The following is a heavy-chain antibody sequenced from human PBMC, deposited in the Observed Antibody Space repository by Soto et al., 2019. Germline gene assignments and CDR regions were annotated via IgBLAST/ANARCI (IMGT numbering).Heavy chain of an antibody. Sequence: SETLSLTCAVYGGSFSGYYWSWIRQPPGKGLEWNGEINHSGSTNYNPSLKSRDTISVDTSKNQFSLKLSSVTDADTAVYYCARGYCTNGVCYSYGMDVWGQGTTVTVSS. V-gene: IGHV4-34*01. J-gene: IGHJ6*02. CDR1: GGSFSGYY. D-gene: IGHD2-8*01. CDR2: INHSGST. CDR3: ARGYCTNGVCYSYGMDV.